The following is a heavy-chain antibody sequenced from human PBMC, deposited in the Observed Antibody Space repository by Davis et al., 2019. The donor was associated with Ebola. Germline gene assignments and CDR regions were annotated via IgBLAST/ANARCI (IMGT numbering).Heavy chain of an antibody. CDR1: GFTFRRYG. V-gene: IGHV3-30*03. D-gene: IGHD1-14*01. CDR2: ISSDGNTK. J-gene: IGHJ6*02. Sequence: GGSLRLSCAASGFTFRRYGIHWVRQAPGKGLEWVAWISSDGNTKSYADSVKGRFTISRDNAKNSVFLQMNSLRAEDTAVYYCARARVTTPYYYYGMDVWGQGTTVTVSS. CDR3: ARARVTTPYYYYGMDV.